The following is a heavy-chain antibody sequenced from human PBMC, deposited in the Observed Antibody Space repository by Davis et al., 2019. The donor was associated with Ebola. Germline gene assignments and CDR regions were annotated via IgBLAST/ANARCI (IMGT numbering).Heavy chain of an antibody. J-gene: IGHJ4*02. CDR1: GYSFTSYW. CDR2: IDPSDSYT. D-gene: IGHD3-3*01. Sequence: GESLKISCKGSGYSFTSYWISWVRQMPGKGLEWMGRIDPSDSYTNYSPSFQGHVTISADKSISTAYLQWSSLKASDTAMYYCARQGTRIFGVVSAGGDYWGQGTLVTVSS. V-gene: IGHV5-10-1*01. CDR3: ARQGTRIFGVVSAGGDY.